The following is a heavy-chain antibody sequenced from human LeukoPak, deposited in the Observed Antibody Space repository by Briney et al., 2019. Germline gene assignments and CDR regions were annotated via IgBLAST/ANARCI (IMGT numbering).Heavy chain of an antibody. J-gene: IGHJ6*03. CDR1: GFTFSSYG. Sequence: GGSLRLSCAASGFTFSSYGMHWVRQGPGKGLEWVTFIRYDGSMKYYADSVKGRFTISRDNSKITLSLQMNSLRAEDTAIYYCAKDNRYVSTWYPPGTHYYYYMDVWGKGTTVTVAS. CDR2: IRYDGSMK. CDR3: AKDNRYVSTWYPPGTHYYYYMDV. D-gene: IGHD6-13*01. V-gene: IGHV3-30*02.